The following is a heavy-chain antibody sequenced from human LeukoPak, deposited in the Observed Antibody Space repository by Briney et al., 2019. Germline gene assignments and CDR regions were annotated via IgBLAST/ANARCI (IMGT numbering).Heavy chain of an antibody. CDR1: GGSISSYY. V-gene: IGHV4-34*01. Sequence: SETLSLTCTVSGGSISSYYWSWIRQPPGKGLEWIGEINHSGSTNYNPSLKGRVSISVDTSKNHFSLRLSSVTAADTAVYYCARAIWGRYSGYAYFDFWGQGTLVTVSS. D-gene: IGHD5-12*01. J-gene: IGHJ4*02. CDR2: INHSGST. CDR3: ARAIWGRYSGYAYFDF.